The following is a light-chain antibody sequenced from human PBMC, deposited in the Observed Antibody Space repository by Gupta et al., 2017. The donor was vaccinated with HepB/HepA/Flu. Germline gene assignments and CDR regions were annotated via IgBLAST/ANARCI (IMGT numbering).Light chain of an antibody. J-gene: IGLJ3*02. Sequence: SSVLTQDPAVAVALGQTVRITCQRDSLRSQYASWYQQKPGQAPVLFIYGKNNRPSGIPDRFSGSNSGNTAALTITGAQAEDEADYYCTSQASSSNLEVFGGGTKLTVL. CDR3: TSQASSSNLEV. V-gene: IGLV3-19*01. CDR2: GKN. CDR1: SLRSQY.